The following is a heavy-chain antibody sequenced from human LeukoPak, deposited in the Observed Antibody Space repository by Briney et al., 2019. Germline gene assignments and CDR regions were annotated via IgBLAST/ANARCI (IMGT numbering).Heavy chain of an antibody. CDR3: ARELKYYYDSSGYYDDGGVFDY. V-gene: IGHV4-59*01. CDR2: IYYSGST. CDR1: GVSISSYY. J-gene: IGHJ4*02. Sequence: SETLSLTCTVSGVSISSYYWSWIRQPPGKGLEWIGYIYYSGSTNYNPSLKSRVTISVDTSKNQFSLKLSSVTAADTAVYYCARELKYYYDSSGYYDDGGVFDYWGQGTLVTVSS. D-gene: IGHD3-22*01.